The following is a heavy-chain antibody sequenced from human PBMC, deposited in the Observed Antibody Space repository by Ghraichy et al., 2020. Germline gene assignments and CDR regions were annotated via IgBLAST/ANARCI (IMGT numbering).Heavy chain of an antibody. CDR1: GGSFSGYY. CDR3: ARRRRTYYDILTGPPRWFDP. CDR2: INHSGST. D-gene: IGHD3-9*01. J-gene: IGHJ5*02. Sequence: SETLSLTCAVYGGSFSGYYWSWIRQPPGKGLEWIGEINHSGSTNYNPSLKSRVTISVDTSKNQFSLKLSSVTAADTAVYYCARRRRTYYDILTGPPRWFDPWGQGTLVTVSS. V-gene: IGHV4-34*01.